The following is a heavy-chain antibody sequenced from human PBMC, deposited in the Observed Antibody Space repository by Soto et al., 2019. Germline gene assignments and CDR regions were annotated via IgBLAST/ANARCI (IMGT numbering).Heavy chain of an antibody. J-gene: IGHJ4*02. CDR1: GYSFTSYW. Sequence: GESLKISCKGSGYSFTSYWIGWVRQMPGKGLEWMGIIYPGDPDTRYSPSFQGQVTISADKSISTAYLQWSSLKASDTAMYYCARPGIAAAGTFGFDYWGQGTLVTVSS. CDR3: ARPGIAAAGTFGFDY. CDR2: IYPGDPDT. D-gene: IGHD6-13*01. V-gene: IGHV5-51*01.